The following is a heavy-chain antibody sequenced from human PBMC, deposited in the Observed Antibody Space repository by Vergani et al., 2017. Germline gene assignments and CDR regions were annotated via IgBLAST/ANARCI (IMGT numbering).Heavy chain of an antibody. CDR3: ARQAGRAVAPRKIYYFDY. CDR2: IYHSGST. CDR1: GYSISSGYY. J-gene: IGHJ4*02. D-gene: IGHD6-19*01. V-gene: IGHV4-38-2*01. Sequence: QVQLQESGPGLVKPSETLSLTCAVSGYSISSGYYWGWIRQPPGKGLEWIGSIYHSGSTYYNPSLKSRVTISVDTSKNQFSLKLSSVTAADTAVYYCARQAGRAVAPRKIYYFDYWGQGILVTVSS.